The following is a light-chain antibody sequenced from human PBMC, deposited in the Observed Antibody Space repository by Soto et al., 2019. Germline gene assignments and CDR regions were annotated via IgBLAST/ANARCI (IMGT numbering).Light chain of an antibody. CDR1: QGIRND. V-gene: IGKV1-6*01. CDR3: LQDYNYPWT. J-gene: IGKJ1*01. Sequence: AIQMTQSPSSLSASVGDRVTITCRASQGIRNDLGWYQQKPGKAPKLLIYAASRLQSGVPSRFSGSGSGTDLTLTISILQPEDFETYYCLQDYNYPWTFGQGTKVEIK. CDR2: AAS.